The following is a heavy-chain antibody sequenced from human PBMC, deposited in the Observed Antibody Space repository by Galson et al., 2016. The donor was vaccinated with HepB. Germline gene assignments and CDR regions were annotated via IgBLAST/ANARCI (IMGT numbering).Heavy chain of an antibody. Sequence: SETLSLTCAAYGGSFSGLYWTWIRQAPGKGLEWIGEINHSGDTNYNPSLKSRLTILIDTSKNQLSLRLSSVTAADTAIYFCARGFTTTLRGVIMPNWIDPWGQGTLVAASS. CDR3: ARGFTTTLRGVIMPNWIDP. CDR2: INHSGDT. D-gene: IGHD3-10*01. J-gene: IGHJ5*02. V-gene: IGHV4-34*01. CDR1: GGSFSGLY.